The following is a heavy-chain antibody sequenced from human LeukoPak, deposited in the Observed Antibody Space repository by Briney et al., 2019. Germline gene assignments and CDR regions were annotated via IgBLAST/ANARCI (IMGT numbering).Heavy chain of an antibody. D-gene: IGHD3-3*01. CDR2: IIPIFGTA. CDR3: ARGGRGGGYDFWS. CDR1: GGTFNSYA. Sequence: SVKVSCKASGGTFNSYAINWVRQAPGQGLEWMGRIIPIFGTANYAQKFQGRVTITTDESTSTAYMELSSLRSEDTAVYYCARGGRGGGYDFWSWGQGTLVTVSS. V-gene: IGHV1-69*05. J-gene: IGHJ4*02.